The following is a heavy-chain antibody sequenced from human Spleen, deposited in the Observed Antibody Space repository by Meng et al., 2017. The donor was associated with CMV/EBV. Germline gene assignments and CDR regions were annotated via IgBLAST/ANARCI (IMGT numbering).Heavy chain of an antibody. CDR1: GFTFRNYW. V-gene: IGHV3-7*01. J-gene: IGHJ4*02. CDR3: ARRFVYFDY. CDR2: IKTDGSDT. Sequence: GGSLRLSCVASGFTFRNYWMGWVRQAPGRGLEWVANIKTDGSDTYYVDSVKGRFTISRDNAKNSLYLQMNSLRAEDTAVYYCARRFVYFDYWGQGTPVTVSS.